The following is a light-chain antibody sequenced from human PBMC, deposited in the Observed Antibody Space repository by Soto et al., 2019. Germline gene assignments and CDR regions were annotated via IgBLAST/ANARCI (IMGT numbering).Light chain of an antibody. J-gene: IGKJ3*01. CDR2: AAS. CDR3: QQSYSTPFT. V-gene: IGKV1-39*01. CDR1: QTISSY. Sequence: DIQMTQSPSSLSASVGDGVTITCRASQTISSYLNWYQERPGKAPRLLIYAASTLQSGVPSRSSGRGFATEFTLAINNLQPEDFATYYCQQSYSTPFTFGPGTKVDIK.